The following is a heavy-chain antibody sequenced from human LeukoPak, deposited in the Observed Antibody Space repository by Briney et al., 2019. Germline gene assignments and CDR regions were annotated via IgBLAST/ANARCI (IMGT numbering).Heavy chain of an antibody. CDR3: ARPHGDGRGDYFDY. V-gene: IGHV3-33*01. Sequence: PGGSLRLSCAASGFTFSSYGMHWVRQAPGKGLEWVAVIWYDGSNKYYADSVKGRFTISRDNSKNTLYLQMNSLRAEDTAVYYCARPHGDGRGDYFDYWGQGTLVTVSS. CDR1: GFTFSSYG. CDR2: IWYDGSNK. D-gene: IGHD4-17*01. J-gene: IGHJ4*02.